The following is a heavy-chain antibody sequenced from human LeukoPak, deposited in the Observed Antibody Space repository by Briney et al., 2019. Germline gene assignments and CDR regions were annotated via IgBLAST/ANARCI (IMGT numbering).Heavy chain of an antibody. V-gene: IGHV4-38-2*02. J-gene: IGHJ4*02. Sequence: TSETLSLTCTVSGYSISSGYYWGWIRQPPGKGLEWIGSIYHSGSTYYNPSLKSRVTISVDTSKNQFSLKLSSVTAADTAVYYCARGPGPTYYDILTGYYGGGWVPYYFDYWGQGTLVTVSS. D-gene: IGHD3-9*01. CDR1: GYSISSGYY. CDR2: IYHSGST. CDR3: ARGPGPTYYDILTGYYGGGWVPYYFDY.